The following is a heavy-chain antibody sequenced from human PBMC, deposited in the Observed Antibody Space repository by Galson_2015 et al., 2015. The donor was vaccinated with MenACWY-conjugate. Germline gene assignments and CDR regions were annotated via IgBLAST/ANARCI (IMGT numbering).Heavy chain of an antibody. CDR1: GFTFSSYA. J-gene: IGHJ6*03. CDR3: ATTFSSPGYYYYMDV. D-gene: IGHD6-6*01. CDR2: ISGSGGNT. Sequence: SLRLSCAASGFTFSSYAMSWVRQAPGKGLEWVSAISGSGGNTYYADSVKGRFTISRDNSKNTLYLQINSLRAEDTAVYYCATTFSSPGYYYYMDVWGRVTAVTVSS. V-gene: IGHV3-23*01.